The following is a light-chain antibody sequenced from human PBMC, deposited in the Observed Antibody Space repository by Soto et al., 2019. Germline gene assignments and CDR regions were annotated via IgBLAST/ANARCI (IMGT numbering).Light chain of an antibody. CDR1: SSNIGSNT. Sequence: QSVLTQPPSASGTPEQRVTISCSGSSSNIGSNTVNWYQQLPKTAPKLLIYSNNQRPSGVPDRFSGSKSGTSASLAISGLQSEDEADFYCAAWDDSLNGLVFGGGTKLTVL. J-gene: IGLJ2*01. CDR3: AAWDDSLNGLV. CDR2: SNN. V-gene: IGLV1-44*01.